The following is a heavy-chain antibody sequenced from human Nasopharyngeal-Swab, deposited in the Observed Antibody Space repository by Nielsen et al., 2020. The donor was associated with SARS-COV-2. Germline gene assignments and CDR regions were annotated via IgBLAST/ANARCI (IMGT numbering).Heavy chain of an antibody. J-gene: IGHJ5*02. Sequence: SVPVSCNASGYAFTSCDSYCVRQATGQPLEWMGWMNPNCCNTGYAHKFQRRVTMTRNTSISTAYMELSRLRSEDTAVYDCARGHPSSIVVVPAAIRPGFDPWGQGTLVTVSS. CDR1: GYAFTSCD. CDR2: MNPNCCNT. CDR3: ARGHPSSIVVVPAAIRPGFDP. D-gene: IGHD2-2*02. V-gene: IGHV1-8*02.